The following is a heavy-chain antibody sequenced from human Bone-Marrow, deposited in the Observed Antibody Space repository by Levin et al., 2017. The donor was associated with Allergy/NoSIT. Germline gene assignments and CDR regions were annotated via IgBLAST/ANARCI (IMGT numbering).Heavy chain of an antibody. D-gene: IGHD3-22*01. J-gene: IGHJ4*02. Sequence: GGSLRLSCAASGFTLSGSAVHWVRQASGKGLDWVGRIRSHVNNYATTYAASVKGRFTFSRNDSENTAYPQMNSLKTEDTAVYYCTSHDSNAFKTSDYWGQGTLVTVSS. CDR2: IRSHVNNYAT. CDR3: TSHDSNAFKTSDY. CDR1: GFTLSGSA. V-gene: IGHV3-73*01.